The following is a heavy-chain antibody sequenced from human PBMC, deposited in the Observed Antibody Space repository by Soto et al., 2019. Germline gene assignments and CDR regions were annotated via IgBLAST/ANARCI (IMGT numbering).Heavy chain of an antibody. D-gene: IGHD3-10*01. CDR2: IIPIFGTA. CDR3: AKAAGDCYGSGRFYP. Sequence: QVQLVQSGAEVKKPGSSVTVSCTASGGTFSSYAISWVRQAPGQGLEWMGGIIPIFGTAKYAQKFQGRVTITADESTSTDYLELSSLRSEDTAVYYCAKAAGDCYGSGRFYPWGQGTLVTVSS. CDR1: GGTFSSYA. V-gene: IGHV1-69*01. J-gene: IGHJ5*02.